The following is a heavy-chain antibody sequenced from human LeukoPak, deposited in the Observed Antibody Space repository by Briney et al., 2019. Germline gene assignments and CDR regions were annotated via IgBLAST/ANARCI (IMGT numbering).Heavy chain of an antibody. CDR3: AKAPGAVVEDAFDI. D-gene: IGHD6-19*01. CDR2: ISSSSSYI. J-gene: IGHJ3*02. Sequence: GGSLRLSCAASGFTFSSYSMNWVRQAPGKGLEWVSSISSSSSYIYYADSVKGRFTISRDNAKNSLYLQMNSLRAEDTALYYCAKAPGAVVEDAFDIWGQGTMVTVSS. CDR1: GFTFSSYS. V-gene: IGHV3-21*04.